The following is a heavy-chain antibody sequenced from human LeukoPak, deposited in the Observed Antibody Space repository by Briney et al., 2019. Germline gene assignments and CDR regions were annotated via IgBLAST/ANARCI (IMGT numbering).Heavy chain of an antibody. V-gene: IGHV1-69*04. J-gene: IGHJ4*02. D-gene: IGHD2-21*02. CDR1: GGTFSSYA. Sequence: GSSVKVSCKASGGTFSSYAISWVRQAPGQGLEWMGRIIPIFGIANYAQKFQGRVTITADKSASTAYMELSSLRSEDTAVYYCAAGGSCGGDCYNYWGQGTLVTVSS. CDR3: AAGGSCGGDCYNY. CDR2: IIPIFGIA.